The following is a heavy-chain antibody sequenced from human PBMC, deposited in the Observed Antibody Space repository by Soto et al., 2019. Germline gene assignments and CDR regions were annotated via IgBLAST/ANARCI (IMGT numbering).Heavy chain of an antibody. CDR2: INHSGST. CDR1: GGSFSGYY. J-gene: IGHJ5*02. V-gene: IGHV4-34*01. CDR3: ARGSTGENWFDP. D-gene: IGHD3-16*01. Sequence: SETLSLTCAVYGGSFSGYYWSWIRQPPGKGLEWIGEINHSGSTNYNPSLKSRVTISVDTSKNQFSLKLSSVTAADTAVYYCARGSTGENWFDPWGQGTLVTVSS.